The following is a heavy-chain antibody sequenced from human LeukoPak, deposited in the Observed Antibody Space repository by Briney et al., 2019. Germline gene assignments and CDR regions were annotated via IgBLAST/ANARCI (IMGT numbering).Heavy chain of an antibody. J-gene: IGHJ5*02. CDR1: GDSVSSNSAA. CDR2: TYYGSKWYN. D-gene: IGHD6-19*01. V-gene: IGHV6-1*01. CDR3: ARDQEVGSSGWYNWFDP. Sequence: SQTLSLTCAISGDSVSSNSAAWNWIRQSPSRGLEWLGRTYYGSKWYNDYAVSVKSRITINPGTSKNQFSLQLNSVTPEDTAVYYCARDQEVGSSGWYNWFDPWGQGTLVTVSS.